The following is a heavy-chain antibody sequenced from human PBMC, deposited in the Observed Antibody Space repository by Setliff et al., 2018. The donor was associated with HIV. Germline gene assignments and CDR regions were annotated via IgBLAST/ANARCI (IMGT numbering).Heavy chain of an antibody. CDR3: ARLGGICSGGSCYSLLAKFYYGLDV. J-gene: IGHJ6*02. CDR2: IYPGDSDT. D-gene: IGHD2-15*01. V-gene: IGHV5-51*01. CDR1: GYSFSSYW. Sequence: GESLKISCKGSGYSFSSYWIGWVRQMPGKGLEWMGIIYPGDSDTRYSPSFQGQVTISADKSISTAYLQCSSLKASDTAMYYCARLGGICSGGSCYSLLAKFYYGLDVRGLGTSVTVSS.